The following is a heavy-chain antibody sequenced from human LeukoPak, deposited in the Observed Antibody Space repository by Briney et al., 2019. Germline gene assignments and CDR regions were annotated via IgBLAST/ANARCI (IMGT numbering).Heavy chain of an antibody. CDR3: ARQITLWGSYPRHLSPFDY. Sequence: AETLSLTCGVSGGSISGTSWWSWVRQPPGQGLEWIGEISLAGQTIYNQCLNGRVTMSLDKSSNQLSLHLTSVTAADTAVFYCARQITLWGSYPRHLSPFDYWGQGTLVTVSS. V-gene: IGHV4/OR15-8*02. CDR1: GGSISGTSW. D-gene: IGHD3-16*02. J-gene: IGHJ4*02. CDR2: ISLAGQT.